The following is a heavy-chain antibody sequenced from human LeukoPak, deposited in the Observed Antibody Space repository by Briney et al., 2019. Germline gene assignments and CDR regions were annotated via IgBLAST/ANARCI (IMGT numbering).Heavy chain of an antibody. V-gene: IGHV1-2*06. CDR2: INPNSGGT. D-gene: IGHD1-26*01. CDR3: ARDDSGSYYGEFDY. CDR1: GYTFTGYY. J-gene: IGHJ4*02. Sequence: ASVKVSCKASGYTFTGYYMHWVRQAPGQGLEWMGRINPNSGGTNYAQKFQGRVTMTSDTSISTAYMELSRLRSDDTAVYYCARDDSGSYYGEFDYWGQGTLVTVSS.